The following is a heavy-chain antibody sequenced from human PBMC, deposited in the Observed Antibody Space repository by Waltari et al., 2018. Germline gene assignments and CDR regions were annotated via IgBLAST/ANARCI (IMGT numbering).Heavy chain of an antibody. J-gene: IGHJ4*02. Sequence: QVQLVESGGGVVQPGRSLSLSCASSGITFSSSGRHWVRQAPGKGLGWVAVIGYDGSNKYDADSVKGRFTISRDNSKNTLYLQMNSLRAEDTAMYYCAIRSFDYWGQGTLVTVSS. CDR3: AIRSFDY. CDR2: IGYDGSNK. V-gene: IGHV3-33*08. CDR1: GITFSSSG.